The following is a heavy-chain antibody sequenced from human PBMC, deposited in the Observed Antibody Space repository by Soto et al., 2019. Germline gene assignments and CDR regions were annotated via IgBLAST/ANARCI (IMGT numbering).Heavy chain of an antibody. CDR1: GDSVSNEDFS. D-gene: IGHD6-6*01. CDR3: ARDAGASSNAFDI. J-gene: IGHJ3*02. CDR2: IFHTGSI. Sequence: QLQLHESGSGLVKPSQTLSLTCTVSGDSVSNEDFSWSWIRRTPGKGLEWIGYIFHTGSIYYNPSLKSRVVISVDRSKNHFSLNLTSVTAADTAVYYYARDAGASSNAFDIWGQGTMVTVSP. V-gene: IGHV4-30-2*01.